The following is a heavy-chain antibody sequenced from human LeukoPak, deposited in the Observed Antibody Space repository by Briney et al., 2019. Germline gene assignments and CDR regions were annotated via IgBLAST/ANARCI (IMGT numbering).Heavy chain of an antibody. D-gene: IGHD5-12*01. CDR3: ARGRVDIVATRYNWFDP. Sequence: GAALQISSKGSGYGFTNYWIGWVRPMTGKGREWMGIIYPGDSDTRYSPSFQGQVTISADKSIRTPYLQWSSLKASHTAMYYCARGRVDIVATRYNWFDPWGQGTLVTVSS. J-gene: IGHJ5*02. V-gene: IGHV5-51*01. CDR2: IYPGDSDT. CDR1: GYGFTNYW.